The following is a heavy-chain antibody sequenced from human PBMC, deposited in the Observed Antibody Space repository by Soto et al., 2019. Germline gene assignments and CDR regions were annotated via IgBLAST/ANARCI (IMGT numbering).Heavy chain of an antibody. CDR1: GGDLTNSG. J-gene: IGHJ4*02. D-gene: IGHD7-27*01. V-gene: IGHV1-69*04. CDR2: IFPLLAMV. Sequence: QVHLVQSGAEMKKPGSSVKVSCKVSGGDLTNSGISWVRQAPGQGLEWMGGIFPLLAMVDYSQKFQGTVTITGDESTNTSDMDLGSLISEDTAVYFWAKDTGAGVKSWGQGPVVLVSS. CDR3: AKDTGAGVKS.